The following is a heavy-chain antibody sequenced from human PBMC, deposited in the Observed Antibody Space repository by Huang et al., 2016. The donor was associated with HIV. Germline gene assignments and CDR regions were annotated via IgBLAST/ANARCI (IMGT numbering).Heavy chain of an antibody. CDR2: MNPKSGHT. CDR1: GYTFSSHD. J-gene: IGHJ6*03. D-gene: IGHD4-17*01. CDR3: GRGTRYGDYGLRHYYYYMDV. Sequence: QVQLVQSGAEVKTPGASVKVSCKASGYTFSSHDINWVRQAPGQGLEWMGWMNPKSGHTGVSQKFQGRVNITRSTSITTADMELSSLRSADTAVYYCGRGTRYGDYGLRHYYYYMDVWGKGTTVTVSS. V-gene: IGHV1-8*01.